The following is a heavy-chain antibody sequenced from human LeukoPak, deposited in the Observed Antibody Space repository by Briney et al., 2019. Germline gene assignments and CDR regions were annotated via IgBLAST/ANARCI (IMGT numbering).Heavy chain of an antibody. V-gene: IGHV1-69*13. CDR2: IIPIFGTA. Sequence: SVEVSCKASGGTFSSYIINWVRQAPGQGLEWMGGIIPIFGTADYAQKFQGRVTITADESTSTAYMELSSLRSEDTAVYYCARAYSSNWYYFDSWGQGTLVTVSS. J-gene: IGHJ4*02. CDR3: ARAYSSNWYYFDS. D-gene: IGHD6-19*01. CDR1: GGTFSSYI.